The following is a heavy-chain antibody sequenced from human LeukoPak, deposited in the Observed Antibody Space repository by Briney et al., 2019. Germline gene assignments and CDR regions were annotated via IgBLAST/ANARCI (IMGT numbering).Heavy chain of an antibody. Sequence: GGSLRLSCAASGFTFSSYAMSWVRQAPGKGPEWVSAISGSGGSTYYADSVKGRFTISRDNSKNTLYLQMNSLRAKDTAVYYCAREYYYDSSGGNDYWCCSTLV. CDR1: GFTFSSYA. J-gene: IGHJ2*01. D-gene: IGHD3-22*01. CDR2: ISGSGGST. CDR3: AREYYYDSSGGNDY. V-gene: IGHV3-23*01.